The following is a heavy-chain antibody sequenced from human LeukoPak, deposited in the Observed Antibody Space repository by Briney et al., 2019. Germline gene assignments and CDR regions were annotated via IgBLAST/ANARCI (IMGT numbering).Heavy chain of an antibody. CDR2: INHSGST. D-gene: IGHD6-6*01. Sequence: SETLSLTCAVYGGSFSGYYWSWIRQPPGKVLEWIGEINHSGSTNYNPSLKSRVTISVDTSKNQFSLKLRSVTAADTAVYYCASGSWSSYYFHYWGQGTLVTVSS. J-gene: IGHJ4*02. CDR1: GGSFSGYY. V-gene: IGHV4-34*01. CDR3: ASGSWSSYYFHY.